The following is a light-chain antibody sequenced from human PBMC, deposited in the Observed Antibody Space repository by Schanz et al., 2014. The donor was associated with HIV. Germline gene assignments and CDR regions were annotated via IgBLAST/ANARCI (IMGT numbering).Light chain of an antibody. CDR1: SSDVGSYIY. CDR2: DVS. Sequence: QSVLTQPASVSGSPGQSITVSCTGTSSDVGSYIYVSWYQQHPGKAPKLMIYDVSNRPSGVSNRFSGSKSGNTASLTISGLQAEDEAVYYCSSYTSSSPVVFGGGTKVT. J-gene: IGLJ2*01. CDR3: SSYTSSSPVV. V-gene: IGLV2-14*03.